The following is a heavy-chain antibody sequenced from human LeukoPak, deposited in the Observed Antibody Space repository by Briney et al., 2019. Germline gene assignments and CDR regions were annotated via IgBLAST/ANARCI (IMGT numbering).Heavy chain of an antibody. CDR1: GFTFDDYG. CDR2: INWNGANT. D-gene: IGHD3-9*01. Sequence: GGSLRLSCAASGFTFDDYGMSWVRQAAGKGLEWVSGINWNGANTDYADSVKGRFTISRDNAKNSLYLQMNSLRAEDTALHYCARGFDGNFDYWGQGTLVTVSP. J-gene: IGHJ4*02. V-gene: IGHV3-20*04. CDR3: ARGFDGNFDY.